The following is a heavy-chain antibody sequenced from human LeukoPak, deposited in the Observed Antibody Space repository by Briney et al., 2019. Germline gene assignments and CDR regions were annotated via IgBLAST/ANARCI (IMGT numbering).Heavy chain of an antibody. CDR2: IKQDGREK. CDR3: ARDPTSLRFLRMSPQPSFDY. CDR1: GFTFSSYW. Sequence: GGSLRLSCAASGFTFSSYWMSWVRQAPGKGLEWVANIKQDGREKYYVDSVKGRFTISRDNAKNSLYLQMNSLRAEDTAVYYCARDPTSLRFLRMSPQPSFDYWGQGTLVTVSS. V-gene: IGHV3-7*01. D-gene: IGHD3-3*01. J-gene: IGHJ4*02.